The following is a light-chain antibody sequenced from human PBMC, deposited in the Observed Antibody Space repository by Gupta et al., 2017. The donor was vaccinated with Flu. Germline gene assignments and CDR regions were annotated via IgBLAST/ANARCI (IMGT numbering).Light chain of an antibody. V-gene: IGKV3-20*01. Sequence: GSLSFSPGERVTLSCRASQTVISSYLAWYQQRPCQPPRLLLYVSSTRATGLPDRFSGSGSGPAFTLPISSLAPEDFAFSYCHHYGRSGSTFG. J-gene: IGKJ3*01. CDR2: VSS. CDR3: HHYGRSGST. CDR1: QTVISSY.